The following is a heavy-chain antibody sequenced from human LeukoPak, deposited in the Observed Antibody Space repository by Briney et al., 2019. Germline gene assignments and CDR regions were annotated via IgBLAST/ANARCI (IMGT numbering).Heavy chain of an antibody. Sequence: GGSLRLSCAASGFTFSNAWMSWVRQAPGKGLEWVGRIKSKTDGGTTDYAAPVKGRFTISRDDSKNTLYLQMHSLKTEDTAVYYCTDYHYYYYYMDVWGKGTTVTVSS. D-gene: IGHD4-11*01. J-gene: IGHJ6*03. V-gene: IGHV3-15*01. CDR1: GFTFSNAW. CDR3: TDYHYYYYYMDV. CDR2: IKSKTDGGTT.